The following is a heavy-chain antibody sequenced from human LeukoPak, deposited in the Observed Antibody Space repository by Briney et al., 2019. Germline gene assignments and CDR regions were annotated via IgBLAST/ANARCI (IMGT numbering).Heavy chain of an antibody. D-gene: IGHD2-21*02. J-gene: IGHJ1*01. CDR1: GFTFSSYW. V-gene: IGHV3-7*01. CDR3: ARGDLAEYFQH. CDR2: IKQDGSEK. Sequence: GSLRLSCAASGFTFSSYWMTWVRQAPGKGLEWVANIKQDGSEKYYVDSVKGRFTISRDNAKNSLYLQMNSLRAEDTAVYYCARGDLAEYFQHWGQGTLVTVSS.